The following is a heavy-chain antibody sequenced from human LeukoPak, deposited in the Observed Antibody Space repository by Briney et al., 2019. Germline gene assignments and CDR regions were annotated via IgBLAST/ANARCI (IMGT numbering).Heavy chain of an antibody. J-gene: IGHJ6*03. CDR3: ARDGSVVVPAAMYSYYYYMDV. Sequence: PGGSLRLSCAASGFTFSSYAMSWVRQAPGRGLEWVSSISGSSSSTFYADSVKGRFTISRDNSKNTLYLQMNSLRAEDTAVYYCARDGSVVVPAAMYSYYYYMDVWGKGTTVTVSS. D-gene: IGHD2-2*01. V-gene: IGHV3-23*01. CDR2: ISGSSSST. CDR1: GFTFSSYA.